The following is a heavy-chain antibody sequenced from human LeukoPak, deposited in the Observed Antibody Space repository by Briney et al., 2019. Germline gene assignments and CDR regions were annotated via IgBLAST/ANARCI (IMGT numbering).Heavy chain of an antibody. V-gene: IGHV4-59*01. CDR1: GGSISSYY. D-gene: IGHD6-6*01. CDR2: IYYSGST. J-gene: IGHJ3*02. CDR3: ARASIAARNDAFDI. Sequence: SETLCLSCTASGGSISSYYWSWIWQPPGKGLEWIGYIYYSGSTTYNPSLKSRVTISVDTYENQFSLKLRSVAAADTAVYYCARASIAARNDAFDIWGQGSMVTASS.